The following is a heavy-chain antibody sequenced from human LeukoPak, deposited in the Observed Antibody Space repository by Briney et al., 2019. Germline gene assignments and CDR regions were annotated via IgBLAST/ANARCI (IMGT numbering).Heavy chain of an antibody. Sequence: PSETLSLTCAVSGYSISSGYYWGWIRQPPGKGLEWIGSIYHSGSTYYNPSLKSRVTISVGTSKNQFSLKLSSVTAADTAVYYCARRDDFYYFDYWGQGTLVTVSS. CDR3: ARRDDFYYFDY. CDR2: IYHSGST. V-gene: IGHV4-38-2*01. J-gene: IGHJ4*02. D-gene: IGHD3-3*01. CDR1: GYSISSGYY.